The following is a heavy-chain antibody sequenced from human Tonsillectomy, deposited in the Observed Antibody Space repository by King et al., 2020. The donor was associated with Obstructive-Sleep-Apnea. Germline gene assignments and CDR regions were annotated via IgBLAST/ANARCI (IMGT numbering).Heavy chain of an antibody. V-gene: IGHV4-39*01. CDR3: ATEAGTRGSRCFDY. J-gene: IGHJ4*02. CDR2: IFSDGTT. CDR1: GGFISSTAYY. D-gene: IGHD3-10*01. Sequence: QLQESGPKLVKPSETLSLTCSVSGGFISSTAYYWVWIRQPPGKGLEWMASIFSDGTTYYNLSLKSRATISVDTSKNQFSLRLSSVTAAETAVYYCATEAGTRGSRCFDYWGQGTLVTVSS.